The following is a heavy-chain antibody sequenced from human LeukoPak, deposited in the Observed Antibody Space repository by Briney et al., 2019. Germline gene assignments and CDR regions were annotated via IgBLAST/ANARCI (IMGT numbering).Heavy chain of an antibody. CDR1: GGSISSYY. V-gene: IGHV4-4*07. Sequence: SETLSLTCTVSGGSISSYYWSWIRQPAGKGLEWIGRIYTSGSTNYNPSLKSRVTMSVDTSKNQFSLKLSSVTAADTAVYYCARSTYYDFWSGYLDYYYGMDVWGQGTTVTVSS. J-gene: IGHJ6*02. D-gene: IGHD3-3*01. CDR2: IYTSGST. CDR3: ARSTYYDFWSGYLDYYYGMDV.